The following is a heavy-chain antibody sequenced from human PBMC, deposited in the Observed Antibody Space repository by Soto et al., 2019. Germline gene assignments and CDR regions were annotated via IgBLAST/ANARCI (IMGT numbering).Heavy chain of an antibody. D-gene: IGHD6-13*01. V-gene: IGHV3-23*01. CDR3: AKEGWISWQQLVSPYYYYGMDV. Sequence: PGGSLRLSCTASGFTFSSYWMHWVRQAPGKGLEWVSAISGSGGSTYYADSVKGRFTISRDNSKNTLYLQMNSLRAEDTAVYYCAKEGWISWQQLVSPYYYYGMDVWGQGTTVPVSS. CDR1: GFTFSSYW. J-gene: IGHJ6*02. CDR2: ISGSGGST.